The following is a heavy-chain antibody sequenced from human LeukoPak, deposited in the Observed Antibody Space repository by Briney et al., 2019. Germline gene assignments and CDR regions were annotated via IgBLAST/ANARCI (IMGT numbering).Heavy chain of an antibody. CDR1: GFTFSRYA. V-gene: IGHV3-30*03. CDR3: ARGGTAWQQPPFDY. D-gene: IGHD6-13*01. J-gene: IGHJ4*02. CDR2: TSYDGSDT. Sequence: GGSLRLSCVTSGFTFSRYAMHWVRQAPGKGLQWVTVTSYDGSDTYYADSVKGRFTLSRDSSTNTVYLQMNSLRTEDTAVYYCARGGTAWQQPPFDYWGQGTLVTVSS.